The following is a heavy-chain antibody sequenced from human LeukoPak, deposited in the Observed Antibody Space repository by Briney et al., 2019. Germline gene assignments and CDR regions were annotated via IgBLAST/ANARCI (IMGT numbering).Heavy chain of an antibody. CDR3: ARAPSYYYDSSGIRGY. CDR2: IIPILGIA. D-gene: IGHD3-22*01. V-gene: IGHV1-69*04. Sequence: ASVKVSCKASGGTFSSYAISWVRQAPGQGREWMGRIIPILGIANYAQKFQGRVTITADKSTSTAYMELSSLRSEDTAVYYCARAPSYYYDSSGIRGYWGQGTLVTVSS. CDR1: GGTFSSYA. J-gene: IGHJ4*02.